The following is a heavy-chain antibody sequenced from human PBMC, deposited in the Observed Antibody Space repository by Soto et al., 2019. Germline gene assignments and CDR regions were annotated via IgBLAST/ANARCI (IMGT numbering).Heavy chain of an antibody. CDR2: IRNKGNNYAT. J-gene: IGHJ4*02. CDR3: TARRDWTAVDPLEY. Sequence: EVQLVESGGGLVQPGGSLKVSCAASGFTFSDSAMHWVRQASGKGLEWVGRIRNKGNNYATAYTASVKGRFTISRDDSKNTGYLQMNSLKIDDTAVYYCTARRDWTAVDPLEYWGLGTLVTVSS. CDR1: GFTFSDSA. D-gene: IGHD5-18*01. V-gene: IGHV3-73*02.